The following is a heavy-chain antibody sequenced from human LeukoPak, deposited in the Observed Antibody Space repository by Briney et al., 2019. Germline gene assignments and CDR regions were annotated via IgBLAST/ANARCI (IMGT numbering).Heavy chain of an antibody. J-gene: IGHJ4*02. CDR3: ARAEYYYDSSGYTFFDY. CDR2: ISSSSSYI. D-gene: IGHD3-22*01. V-gene: IGHV3-21*01. Sequence: GGSLRLSCAASGFTFSSYSMNWVRQAPGKGLEWVSSISSSSSYIYYADSVKGPFTISRDNAKNSLYLQMNSLRDEDTAVYYCARAEYYYDSSGYTFFDYWGQGTLVTVSS. CDR1: GFTFSSYS.